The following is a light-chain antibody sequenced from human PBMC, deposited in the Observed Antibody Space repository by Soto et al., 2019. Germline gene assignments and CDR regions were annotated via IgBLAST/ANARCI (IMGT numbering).Light chain of an antibody. CDR3: QQYNNWPPIT. Sequence: VLTHAPATLPASPGERITLHCRASQSVTSNLAWYQHKPGQSPPLXXYRASARATGVPDRFSGSGGGTEYTLTISSLQSEDFAVYYCQQYNNWPPITFGQGTRLENK. J-gene: IGKJ5*01. CDR1: QSVTSN. V-gene: IGKV3-15*01. CDR2: RAS.